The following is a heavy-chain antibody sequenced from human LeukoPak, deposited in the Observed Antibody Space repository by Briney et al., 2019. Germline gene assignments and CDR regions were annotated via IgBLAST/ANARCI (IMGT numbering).Heavy chain of an antibody. CDR2: IDRSDNII. D-gene: IGHD6-19*01. V-gene: IGHV3-11*01. J-gene: IGHJ4*02. CDR3: AREIVAGAFDS. Sequence: GGSLRLSCAASGFTLNDYYMSWIRQPPAKGREGVADIDRSDNIISYRGSVRGRFTLSRDIAKNSLYLHMNSLTADDTPALHCAREIVAGAFDSWGQGTLVTVSS. CDR1: GFTLNDYY.